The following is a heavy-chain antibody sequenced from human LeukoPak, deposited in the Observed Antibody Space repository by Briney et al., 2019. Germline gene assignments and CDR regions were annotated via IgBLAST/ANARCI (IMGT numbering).Heavy chain of an antibody. Sequence: SETLSLTCTVSGGSISSSSYYWGWIRQPPGKGLEWIGSIYYSGSTYYNPSLKSRVTISVDTSKNQFSLKLSSVTAADTAVYYCASPSVDWNYAPWDYWGQGTLVTVSS. CDR1: GGSISSSSYY. CDR3: ASPSVDWNYAPWDY. V-gene: IGHV4-39*01. D-gene: IGHD1-7*01. J-gene: IGHJ4*02. CDR2: IYYSGST.